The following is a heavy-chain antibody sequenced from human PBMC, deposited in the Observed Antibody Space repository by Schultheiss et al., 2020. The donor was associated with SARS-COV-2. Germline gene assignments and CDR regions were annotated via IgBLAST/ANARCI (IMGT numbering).Heavy chain of an antibody. CDR2: IYYSGST. D-gene: IGHD1-26*01. V-gene: IGHV4-61*01. CDR3: AREGGSYDHAFDI. Sequence: SETLSLTCTVSGGSVSSGSYYWSWIRQPPGKGLEWIGYIYYSGSTNHNPSLKSRVTISVDTSKNQFSLKLSSVTAADTAVYYCAREGGSYDHAFDIWGQGAMVTVSS. CDR1: GGSVSSGSYY. J-gene: IGHJ3*02.